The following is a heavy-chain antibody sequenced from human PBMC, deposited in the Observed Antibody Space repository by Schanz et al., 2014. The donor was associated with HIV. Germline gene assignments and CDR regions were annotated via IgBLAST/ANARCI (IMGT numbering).Heavy chain of an antibody. CDR2: IIPNFDTP. D-gene: IGHD3-3*01. CDR3: ARDLGGDFWSSQGGLDP. Sequence: QVQLVQSGAEVKMPGSSVKVSCKASGGTFSNYAMTWVRQAPGQGLEWMGGIIPNFDTPKYAQKFQGRLTITADKSTSTVSLELSSLRSEDTAVYYCARDLGGDFWSSQGGLDPWGQGTLVTVSS. J-gene: IGHJ5*02. V-gene: IGHV1-69*06. CDR1: GGTFSNYA.